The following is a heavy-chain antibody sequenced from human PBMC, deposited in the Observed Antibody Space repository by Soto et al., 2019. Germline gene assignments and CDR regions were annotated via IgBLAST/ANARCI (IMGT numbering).Heavy chain of an antibody. Sequence: GGSLRLSCAASGFTFSSYSMNCVRQAPGKGLEWVSYISSSSSTIYYADSVKGRFTISRDNAKNSLYLQMNSLRDEDTAVYYCARGIVVVVAADPVWFDPWGQGTLVTVSS. J-gene: IGHJ5*02. V-gene: IGHV3-48*02. CDR1: GFTFSSYS. D-gene: IGHD2-15*01. CDR2: ISSSSSTI. CDR3: ARGIVVVVAADPVWFDP.